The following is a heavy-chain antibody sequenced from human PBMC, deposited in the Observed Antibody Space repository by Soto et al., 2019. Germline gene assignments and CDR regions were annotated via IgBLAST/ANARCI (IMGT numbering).Heavy chain of an antibody. J-gene: IGHJ4*02. CDR3: ARGSQNYDF. D-gene: IGHD3-3*01. Sequence: QVQLVQSGAEVKKPGASVKVSCKVSGYTFNTYGITWVRQAPGQGLEWVGWISVYNGNTKYGEKVQDIVTMTTDTSTSTAYMELRSLRSDDTAVYYCARGSQNYDFWGQGTLVTVSS. CDR1: GYTFNTYG. CDR2: ISVYNGNT. V-gene: IGHV1-18*04.